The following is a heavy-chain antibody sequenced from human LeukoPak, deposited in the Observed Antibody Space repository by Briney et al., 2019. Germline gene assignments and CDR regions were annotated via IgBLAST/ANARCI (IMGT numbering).Heavy chain of an antibody. D-gene: IGHD4-23*01. CDR1: GGSIRSNSDY. V-gene: IGHV4-39*01. J-gene: IGHJ3*02. CDR2: IFFGGST. CDR3: ARHKNYGGRDSFDI. Sequence: SETLSLTCTVSGGSIRSNSDYWGWIRQPPGKGLEWIGSIFFGGSTSYNPSLRSRVTISVDTSKNQFSLEVRSVTATDTAVFFCARHKNYGGRDSFDIWGRRTMITVSS.